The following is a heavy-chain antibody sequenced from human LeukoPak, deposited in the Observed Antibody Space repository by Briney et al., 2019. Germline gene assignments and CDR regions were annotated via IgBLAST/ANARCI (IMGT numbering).Heavy chain of an antibody. Sequence: SGTLSLTCSVSGGSISSSNWWSWIRQPPGKGLEWIGYIYYSGSTNYNPSLKSRVTISVDTSKNQFSLKLSSVTAADTAVYYCARARRAAVDYWGQGTLVTVSS. CDR2: IYYSGST. V-gene: IGHV4-61*05. D-gene: IGHD6-13*01. J-gene: IGHJ4*02. CDR3: ARARRAAVDY. CDR1: GGSISSSNW.